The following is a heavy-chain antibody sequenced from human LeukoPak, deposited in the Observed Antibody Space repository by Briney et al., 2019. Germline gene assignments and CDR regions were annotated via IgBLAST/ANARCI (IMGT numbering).Heavy chain of an antibody. J-gene: IGHJ4*02. CDR3: ASTWGHYYDSSGYYALSFDY. V-gene: IGHV3-48*01. Sequence: GGSLRLSCAASGFTFSSYSMNWVRQAPGKGLEWVSYISSSSSTIYYADSVKGRFTISRDNAKNSLYLQMNSLRAEDAAVYYCASTWGHYYDSSGYYALSFDYWGQGTLVTVSS. CDR2: ISSSSSTI. CDR1: GFTFSSYS. D-gene: IGHD3-22*01.